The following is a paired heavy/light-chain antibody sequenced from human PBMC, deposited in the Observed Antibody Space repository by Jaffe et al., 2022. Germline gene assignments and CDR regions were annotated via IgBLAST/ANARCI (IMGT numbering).Light chain of an antibody. CDR2: DAS. J-gene: IGKJ4*01. V-gene: IGKV3-11*01. CDR1: QSVSSY. CDR3: QQRSNWLSLT. Sequence: EIVLTQSPATLSLSPGERATLSCRASQSVSSYLAWYQQKPGQAPRLLIYDASNRATGIPARFSGSGSGTDFTLTISSLEPEDFAVYYCQQRSNWLSLTFGGGTKVEIK.
Heavy chain of an antibody. CDR2: IYHSGST. D-gene: IGHD2-2*01. J-gene: IGHJ5*02. V-gene: IGHV4-4*02. Sequence: QVQLQESGPGLVKPSGTLSLTCAVSGGSISSSNWWSWIRQPPGKGLEWIGEIYHSGSTNYNPSLKSRVTISVDKSKNQFSLKLSSVTAADTAVYYCARNGEVPAAMRRVWFDPWGQGTLVTVSS. CDR1: GGSISSSNW. CDR3: ARNGEVPAAMRRVWFDP.